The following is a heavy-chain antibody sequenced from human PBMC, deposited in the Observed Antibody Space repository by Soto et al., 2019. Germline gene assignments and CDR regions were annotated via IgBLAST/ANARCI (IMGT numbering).Heavy chain of an antibody. D-gene: IGHD3-10*02. CDR1: GYTFTDFY. Sequence: ASVKVSCKASGYTFTDFYIHWVRQAPGQGLEWMAWISPYSGGSNYAQRFQGSVTVTRDTSISTAYMGLSRLTSDDTAIYFCARSPTTMFQPLDYWGPGTLVTVSS. V-gene: IGHV1-2*02. CDR2: ISPYSGGS. CDR3: ARSPTTMFQPLDY. J-gene: IGHJ4*02.